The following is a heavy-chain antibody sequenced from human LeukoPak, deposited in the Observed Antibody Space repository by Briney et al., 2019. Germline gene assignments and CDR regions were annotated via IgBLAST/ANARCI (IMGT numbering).Heavy chain of an antibody. CDR1: GFTFSSYS. J-gene: IGHJ4*02. CDR2: ISSSSSYI. D-gene: IGHD1-26*01. CDR3: ARDLTGVGAVLFGY. V-gene: IGHV3-21*01. Sequence: GGSLRLSCAASGFTFSSYSMNWVRQAPGKGLEWVSSISSSSSYIYYADSVKGRFTISRDNAKNSLYLQMNGLRAEDTAVYYCARDLTGVGAVLFGYWGQGTLVTVSS.